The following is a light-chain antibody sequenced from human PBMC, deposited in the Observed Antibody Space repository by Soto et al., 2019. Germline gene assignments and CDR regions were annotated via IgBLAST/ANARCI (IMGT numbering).Light chain of an antibody. J-gene: IGLJ2*01. CDR3: AAWDDSLSAVL. V-gene: IGLV1-47*01. Sequence: QSVLTQPPSASGTPGQRVTISCSGSSSNIGSYIVYWYQKLPGTAPKPLVYSSNQRPSGVPDRFSDSKSGTSASLAISGLRSEDEADYFCAAWDDSLSAVLFGGGTKLTVL. CDR1: SSNIGSYI. CDR2: SSN.